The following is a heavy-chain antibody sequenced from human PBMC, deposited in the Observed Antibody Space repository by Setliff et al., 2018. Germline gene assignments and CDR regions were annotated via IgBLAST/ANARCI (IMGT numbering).Heavy chain of an antibody. V-gene: IGHV4-31*03. D-gene: IGHD6-6*01. J-gene: IGHJ6*03. CDR1: GGSISGGGYY. CDR3: ARARGYSSSFYYYYYMDV. Sequence: SETLSLTCRVSGGSISGGGYYWSWIRQHPGKGLEWIGYIYYSGSTYYNPSLKSRVTISVDTSKNQFSLKLSSVTAADTAVYYCARARGYSSSFYYYYYMDVWGKGTTVTVSS. CDR2: IYYSGST.